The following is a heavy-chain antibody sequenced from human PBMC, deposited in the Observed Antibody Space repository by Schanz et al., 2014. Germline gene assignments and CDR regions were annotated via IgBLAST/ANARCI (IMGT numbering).Heavy chain of an antibody. CDR1: GYTTFTDYY. V-gene: IGHV1-69*09. CDR2: IIPILGIA. Sequence: QVQLVQSGAEVKKPGASVKVSCKASGYTTFTDYYIHWVRQAPGQGLEWMGRIIPILGIANYAQKFQGRVTITADTSTTTAYMELSGLRSEDTAVYYCARGGGPEDVFDIWGQGTILTVSS. CDR3: ARGGGPEDVFDI. J-gene: IGHJ3*02. D-gene: IGHD5-12*01.